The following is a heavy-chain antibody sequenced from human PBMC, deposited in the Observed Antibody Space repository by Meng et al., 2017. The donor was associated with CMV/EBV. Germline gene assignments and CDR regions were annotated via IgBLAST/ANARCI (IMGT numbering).Heavy chain of an antibody. CDR1: GGTFSSYA. V-gene: IGHV1-69*05. Sequence: SVKVSCKASGGTFSSYAISWVRQAPGQGLEWMGGIIPIFGTANYAQKFQGRVTITTDESTSTAYMGLSSLRSEDTAVYYCASTRASVVPAATSSYYYYYGMDVWGQGTTVTVSS. CDR3: ASTRASVVPAATSSYYYYYGMDV. CDR2: IIPIFGTA. J-gene: IGHJ6*02. D-gene: IGHD2-2*01.